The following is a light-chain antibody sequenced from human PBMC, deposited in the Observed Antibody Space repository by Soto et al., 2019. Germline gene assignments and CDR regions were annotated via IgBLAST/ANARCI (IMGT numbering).Light chain of an antibody. CDR3: PTYNNCPLR. CDR1: QGIGDT. CDR2: DTS. J-gene: IGKJ4*01. Sequence: EVVMTQSPATLSVSPGEGVTLSCRASQGIGDTLAWYQHKPGQTHRLLIYDTSNRATGVPARLSGSMYGPEFPLTINRLRSEDFAIYYCPTYNNCPLRFGGGTKVE. V-gene: IGKV3-15*01.